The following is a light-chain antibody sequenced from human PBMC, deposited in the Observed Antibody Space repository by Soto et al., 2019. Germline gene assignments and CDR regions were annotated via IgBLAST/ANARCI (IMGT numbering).Light chain of an antibody. Sequence: DIQMTQSPSTLSASVGDRVTITGRASQGVSSWLAWYQQKPGKAPKLLIYSASNLDSGVPSRFSGSGSGTEFTLTISSLQPDDFATYYCEQFSSYSRTFGQGTNV. CDR2: SAS. J-gene: IGKJ1*01. CDR1: QGVSSW. CDR3: EQFSSYSRT. V-gene: IGKV1-5*01.